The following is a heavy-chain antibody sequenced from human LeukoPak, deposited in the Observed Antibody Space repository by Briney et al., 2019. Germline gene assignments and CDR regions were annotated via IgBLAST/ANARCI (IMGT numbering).Heavy chain of an antibody. Sequence: SETLSLTCTVSGGSMSSGSYYWNWIRQPAGKGLEWIGYIYYSGSTNYNPSLKSRVTMSVDTSKNQFSLNLSSVTAADTAVYYCARDARGWSGFDYWGQGTLVTVSS. CDR3: ARDARGWSGFDY. D-gene: IGHD3-3*01. J-gene: IGHJ4*02. CDR1: GGSMSSGSYY. V-gene: IGHV4-61*10. CDR2: IYYSGST.